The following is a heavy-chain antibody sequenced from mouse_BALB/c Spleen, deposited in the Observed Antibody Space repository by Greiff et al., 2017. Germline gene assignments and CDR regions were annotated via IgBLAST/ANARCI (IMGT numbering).Heavy chain of an antibody. V-gene: IGHV14-3*02. CDR1: GFNIKDTY. Sequence: EVKVEESGAELVKPGASVKLSCTASGFNIKDTYMHWVKQRPEQGLEWIGRIDPANGNTKYDPKFQGKATITADTSSNTAYLQLSSLTSEDTAVYYCARSNYYGSSYPSWFAYWGQGTLVTVSA. CDR2: IDPANGNT. D-gene: IGHD1-1*01. J-gene: IGHJ3*01. CDR3: ARSNYYGSSYPSWFAY.